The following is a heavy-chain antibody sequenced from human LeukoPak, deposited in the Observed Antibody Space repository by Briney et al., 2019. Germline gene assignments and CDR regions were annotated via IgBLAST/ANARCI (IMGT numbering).Heavy chain of an antibody. CDR2: TSYDGSNN. D-gene: IGHD5/OR15-5a*01. CDR1: GITFSTYA. CDR3: ARGSSALVSKGFDY. Sequence: PRGSLRLSCAASGITFSTYAMHWVRQAPGKGLEWVAVTSYDGSNNYYADSVKGRFTISRDNSKNTLYLQMGSLRAEDMAVYYCARGSSALVSKGFDYWGQGTLVTVSS. J-gene: IGHJ4*02. V-gene: IGHV3-30*14.